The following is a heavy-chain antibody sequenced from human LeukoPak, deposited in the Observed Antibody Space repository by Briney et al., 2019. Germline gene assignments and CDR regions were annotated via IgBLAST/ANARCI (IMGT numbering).Heavy chain of an antibody. J-gene: IGHJ4*02. CDR2: ISDSGGNT. V-gene: IGHV3-23*01. Sequence: PGGPLRLSCAASGFTFSSYDMNWVRQAPGKGLEWVSAISDSGGNTYYADSVKGRFTISRDNAKNTLYLQMNSLRAEDTAVYYCAKKETVVSPGNYFDYWGQGTLVTVSS. D-gene: IGHD4-23*01. CDR3: AKKETVVSPGNYFDY. CDR1: GFTFSSYD.